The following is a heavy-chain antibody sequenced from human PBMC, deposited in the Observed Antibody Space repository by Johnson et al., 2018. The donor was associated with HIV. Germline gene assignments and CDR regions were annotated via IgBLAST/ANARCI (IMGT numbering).Heavy chain of an antibody. CDR2: ISYDGNNK. CDR1: GFTFSNFA. D-gene: IGHD3-10*01. Sequence: QVQLVESGGGVVQTGLSLRLSCVASGFTFSNFAMHWVRQAPGKGLEWVALISYDGNNKYYTDSVQGRFIISRDNSKNTLYLQMNSLGAEDTAMYYCARGYYYGSGSYYNSGAFDIWGQGTMVTVSS. V-gene: IGHV3-30-3*01. J-gene: IGHJ3*02. CDR3: ARGYYYGSGSYYNSGAFDI.